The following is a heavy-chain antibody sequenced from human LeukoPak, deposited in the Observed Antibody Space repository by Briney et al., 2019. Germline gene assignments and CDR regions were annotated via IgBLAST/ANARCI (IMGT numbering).Heavy chain of an antibody. J-gene: IGHJ4*02. Sequence: GGSLRLSCAASGFTFSSYSMNWVRQAPGKGLEWVSSISSSSSYICYADSVKGRFTISRDNAKNSLYLQMNSLRAEDTAVYYCAREGSGCLDYWGQGTLVTVSS. CDR1: GFTFSSYS. V-gene: IGHV3-21*01. D-gene: IGHD6-19*01. CDR3: AREGSGCLDY. CDR2: ISSSSSYI.